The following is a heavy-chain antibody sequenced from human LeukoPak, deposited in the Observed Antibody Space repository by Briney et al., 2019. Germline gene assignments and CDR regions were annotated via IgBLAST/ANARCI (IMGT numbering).Heavy chain of an antibody. Sequence: GGSLRLSCASSVFNFTAYWMHWVRQDPRKGLLWVARINSDGSTTNYADSVKGRFTISRDNAKNTLFLQMNSLRAEDTAVYFCAVSNGGYGPWGQGALVSVSS. CDR2: INSDGSTT. J-gene: IGHJ5*02. D-gene: IGHD5-12*01. V-gene: IGHV3-74*01. CDR1: VFNFTAYW. CDR3: AVSNGGYGP.